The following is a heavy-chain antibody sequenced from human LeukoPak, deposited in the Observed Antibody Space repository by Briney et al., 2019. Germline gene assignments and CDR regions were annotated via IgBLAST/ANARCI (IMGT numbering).Heavy chain of an antibody. D-gene: IGHD3-16*02. CDR2: INWNGGST. CDR3: ARGGGWDYVWGSYRSGAFDI. Sequence: PGGSLRLSCAASGFTFDDYGMSWVRQAPGKGLEWVSGINWNGGSTGYADSVKGRFTISRDNAKNSLYLQMNSLRAEDTAVYYCARGGGWDYVWGSYRSGAFDIWGQGTMVTVSS. V-gene: IGHV3-20*04. CDR1: GFTFDDYG. J-gene: IGHJ3*02.